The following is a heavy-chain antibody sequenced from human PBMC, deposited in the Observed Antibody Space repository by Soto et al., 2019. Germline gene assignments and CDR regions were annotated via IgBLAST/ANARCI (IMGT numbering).Heavy chain of an antibody. CDR1: GGTFSSYA. J-gene: IGHJ6*02. CDR3: ARLPVVAVAGKIYYYGMDV. D-gene: IGHD6-19*01. V-gene: IGHV1-69*13. Sequence: SSVKVSCKASGGTFSSYAISWVRQAPGQGLEWMGGIIPIFGTANYAQKFQGRVTITADESTSTAYMELSSLRSEDTAVYYCARLPVVAVAGKIYYYGMDVWGQGTTVTVSS. CDR2: IIPIFGTA.